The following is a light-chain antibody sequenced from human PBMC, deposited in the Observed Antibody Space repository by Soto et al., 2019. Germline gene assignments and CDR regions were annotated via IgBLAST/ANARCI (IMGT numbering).Light chain of an antibody. CDR1: QSVNSN. CDR3: QQYNNWPPYT. J-gene: IGKJ2*01. V-gene: IGKV3-15*01. CDR2: GAS. Sequence: EIVMTQSPATLSVSPGERATLSCRASQSVNSNLAWYQQKPGQAHSLLIYGASTRATGVPARFSGSGSGTEFTLTISSLQSEDFAVYYCQQYNNWPPYTFGQRTKLEIK.